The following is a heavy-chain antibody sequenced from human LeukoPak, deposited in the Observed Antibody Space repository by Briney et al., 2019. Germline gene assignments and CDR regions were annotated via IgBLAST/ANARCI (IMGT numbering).Heavy chain of an antibody. V-gene: IGHV5-51*01. CDR1: GCSFTSYW. J-gene: IGHJ5*02. CDR3: ARRGKLSASRNWFDP. D-gene: IGHD1-26*01. Sequence: PGESLKISCKASGCSFTSYWIAWVRQMPGKGLEWMGVIYPDDFDTRYSPSFQGQVTISADKSISTAFLQWSSLKASDTAIYYCARRGKLSASRNWFDPWGQGTLVTVSS. CDR2: IYPDDFDT.